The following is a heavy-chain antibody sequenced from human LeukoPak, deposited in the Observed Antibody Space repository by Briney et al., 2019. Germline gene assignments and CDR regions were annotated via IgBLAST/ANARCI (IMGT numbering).Heavy chain of an antibody. CDR3: ARHGSYFRIWDY. Sequence: SSETLSLTCTVSGGSISSSSYYWGWIRQPPGKGLEWIGSIYYSGSTYYNPSLKSRVTISVDTSKNQFSLKLSSVTAADTAVYYCARHGSYFRIWDYWGQGTLVTVSS. CDR1: GGSISSSSYY. D-gene: IGHD1-26*01. CDR2: IYYSGST. J-gene: IGHJ4*02. V-gene: IGHV4-39*01.